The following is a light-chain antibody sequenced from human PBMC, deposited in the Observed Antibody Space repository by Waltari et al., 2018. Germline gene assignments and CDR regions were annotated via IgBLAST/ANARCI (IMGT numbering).Light chain of an antibody. CDR1: HSVNTNY. V-gene: IGKV3-20*01. J-gene: IGKJ4*01. CDR2: GTF. CDR3: QQYSSASLT. Sequence: IVLTQSPGTLSLSPGERATLSCRASHSVNTNYLAWYQQRPGHAPSLLIYGTFNRATGIPDRFSGSVSGTDFTLRITRLEPEDSAIYYCQQYSSASLTFGGGTKMEI.